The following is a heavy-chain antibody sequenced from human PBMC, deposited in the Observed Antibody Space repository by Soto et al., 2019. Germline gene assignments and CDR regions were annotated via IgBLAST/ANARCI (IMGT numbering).Heavy chain of an antibody. D-gene: IGHD3-22*01. CDR2: IGSSGDTI. J-gene: IGHJ4*02. V-gene: IGHV3-48*03. CDR1: GFSFSSYV. Sequence: PGGSLRLSCAASGFSFSSYVMNWVRQAPGKGLEWISYIGSSGDTIYYADSVKGRFTISRDNAKSSLYLQLNSLRAEDTAVYYCSRENHYAARSGYYASFGFWGLGTLVTVSS. CDR3: SRENHYAARSGYYASFGF.